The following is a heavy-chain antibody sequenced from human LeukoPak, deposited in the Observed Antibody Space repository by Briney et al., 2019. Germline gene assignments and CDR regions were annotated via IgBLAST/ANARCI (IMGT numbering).Heavy chain of an antibody. D-gene: IGHD1-1*01. CDR2: IYTDGNT. Sequence: GGSLRLSCAASGFTVSGNYLNWVRQAPGKGLDWVSLIYTDGNTNYADSVKGRFTISRDNSNNMVFLQMTSLRAEDTAVYYCAREEGNWNAAARSGYYYYGMDVWGQGTTVTVSS. V-gene: IGHV3-53*01. J-gene: IGHJ6*02. CDR1: GFTVSGNY. CDR3: AREEGNWNAAARSGYYYYGMDV.